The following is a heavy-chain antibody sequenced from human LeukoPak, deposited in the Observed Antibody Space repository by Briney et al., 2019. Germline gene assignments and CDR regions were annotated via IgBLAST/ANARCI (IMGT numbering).Heavy chain of an antibody. CDR2: IYSGGST. Sequence: PGGSLRLSCAASGFTVSSNYMSWVRQAPGKGLEWVSVIYSGGSTYYADSVKGRFTISRDNSKNTLYLQMNSLRAEDTAVYYCARQYSGYVFDYWGQGALVTVSS. V-gene: IGHV3-66*04. CDR1: GFTVSSNY. CDR3: ARQYSGYVFDY. J-gene: IGHJ4*02. D-gene: IGHD5-12*01.